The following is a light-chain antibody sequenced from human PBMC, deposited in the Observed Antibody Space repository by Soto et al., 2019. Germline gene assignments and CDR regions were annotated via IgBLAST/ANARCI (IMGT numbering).Light chain of an antibody. V-gene: IGKV3-20*01. CDR3: QQYGGSPRT. Sequence: EIVLTQSPGTLSLSPGEGATLSCRASQSISSNFLAWYQQKRGQAPRLLIHGASNRATGIPDRFSGSGSGTDFTLNITRLEHEDFAVYYCQQYGGSPRTFGQGTKVEVK. J-gene: IGKJ1*01. CDR2: GAS. CDR1: QSISSNF.